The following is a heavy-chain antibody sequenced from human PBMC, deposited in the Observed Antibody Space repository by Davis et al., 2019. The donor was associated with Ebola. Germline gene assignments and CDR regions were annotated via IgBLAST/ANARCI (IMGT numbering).Heavy chain of an antibody. J-gene: IGHJ5*02. D-gene: IGHD2-2*01. CDR3: ARQVVPAAIFGLDWFDP. Sequence: SETLSLTCTVSGGSISSGGYYWSWIRQHPGKGLEWIGYIYYSGSTYYNPSLKSRVTISVDTSKNQFSLKLSSMTAADTAVYYCARQVVPAAIFGLDWFDPWGQGTLVTVSS. CDR1: GGSISSGGYY. CDR2: IYYSGST. V-gene: IGHV4-39*01.